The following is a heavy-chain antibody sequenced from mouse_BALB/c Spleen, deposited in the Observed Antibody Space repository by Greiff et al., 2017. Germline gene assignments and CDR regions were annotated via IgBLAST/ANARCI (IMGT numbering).Heavy chain of an antibody. CDR2: ISSGSSTI. D-gene: IGHD2-1*01. CDR3: AREDYGNFAY. V-gene: IGHV5-17*02. Sequence: EVKVVESGGGLVQPGGSRKLSCAASGFTFSSFGMHWVRQAPEKGLEWVAYISSGSSTIYYADTVKGRFTISRDNPKNTLFLQMTSLRSEDTAMYYCAREDYGNFAYWGQGTLVTVSA. J-gene: IGHJ3*01. CDR1: GFTFSSFG.